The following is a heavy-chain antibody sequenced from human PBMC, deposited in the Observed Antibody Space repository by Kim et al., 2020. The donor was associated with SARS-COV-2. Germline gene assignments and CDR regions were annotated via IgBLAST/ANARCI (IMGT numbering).Heavy chain of an antibody. Sequence: GGSLRLSCAASGFTFSSYAMSWVRQAPGKGLEWVSAISGSGGSTYYADSVKGRFTISRDNSKNTLYLQMNSLRAEDTAVYYCAKHTGGSEYQLLWRAPPGGYFDYWGQGTLVTVSS. J-gene: IGHJ4*02. CDR1: GFTFSSYA. V-gene: IGHV3-23*01. D-gene: IGHD2-2*01. CDR3: AKHTGGSEYQLLWRAPPGGYFDY. CDR2: ISGSGGST.